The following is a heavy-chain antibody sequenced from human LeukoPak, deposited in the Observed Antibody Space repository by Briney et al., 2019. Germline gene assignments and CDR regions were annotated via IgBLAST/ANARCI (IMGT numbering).Heavy chain of an antibody. CDR1: GFTFSNYA. CDR2: ISSSGGST. CDR3: AKGLNAFDI. V-gene: IGHV3-23*01. Sequence: GGSLRLSCAASGFTFSNYAMGWVRQAPGKGLEWVSSISSSGGSTYFADSVKGRFTISRDNSKNTLYLQMNSLRAEDTAVYYCAKGLNAFDIWGQGTMVTVSS. J-gene: IGHJ3*02.